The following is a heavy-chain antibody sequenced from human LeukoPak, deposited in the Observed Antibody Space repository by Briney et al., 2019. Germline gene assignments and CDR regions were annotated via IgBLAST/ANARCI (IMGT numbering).Heavy chain of an antibody. CDR1: GFTFSSYS. CDR2: ISSSSSYI. V-gene: IGHV3-21*01. Sequence: GGSLRLSCAASGFTFSSYSMNWVRQAPGKGLEWVSSISSSSSYIYYADSVKGRFTISRDNAKNSLYLQMNSLRAEDTAVYYCARDHRDYYFDYWGQGTLATVSS. CDR3: ARDHRDYYFDY. J-gene: IGHJ4*02.